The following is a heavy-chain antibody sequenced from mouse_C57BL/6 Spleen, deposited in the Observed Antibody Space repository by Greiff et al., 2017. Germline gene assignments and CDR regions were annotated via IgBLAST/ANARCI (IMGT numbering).Heavy chain of an antibody. D-gene: IGHD2-5*01. V-gene: IGHV1-59*01. J-gene: IGHJ2*01. CDR2: IDPSDSYT. Sequence: QVQLQQPGAELVRPGTSVKLSCKASGYTFTSYWMHWVKQRPGQGLEWIGVIDPSDSYTNYNQKFKGKATLTVDTSSSTAYMPRSSLTSEDSAVXYCARRDSNYDFYYWGAGTTLSVSS. CDR3: ARRDSNYDFYY. CDR1: GYTFTSYW.